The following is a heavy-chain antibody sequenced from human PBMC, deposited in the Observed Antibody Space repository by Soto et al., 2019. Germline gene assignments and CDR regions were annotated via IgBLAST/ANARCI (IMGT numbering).Heavy chain of an antibody. CDR3: ATADSVDYYYYYMDV. CDR1: GFILSDCA. V-gene: IGHV3-23*01. D-gene: IGHD2-21*01. Sequence: PGGSLRLSCATSGFILSDCAMNWVRQAPGKGLEWVSYISSSSSVTYYADSVKGRFTISRDNSKNTLYLQMNSLRAEDTAVYYCATADSVDYYYYYMDVWGKGTTVTVSS. CDR2: ISSSSSVT. J-gene: IGHJ6*03.